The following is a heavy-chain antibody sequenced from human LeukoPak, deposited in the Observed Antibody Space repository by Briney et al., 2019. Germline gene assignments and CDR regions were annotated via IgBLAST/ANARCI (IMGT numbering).Heavy chain of an antibody. J-gene: IGHJ4*02. D-gene: IGHD2-8*01. Sequence: GGSLRLSCAASGFTFGDYAVHWVRQAPGKGLEWLAFISYDGSHKFYADPVRGRFTISRDNSKSALDLQMNSLSTDDTAFYYCARDVTNNYSFDYWGQGTLVTVSS. V-gene: IGHV3-30*01. CDR2: ISYDGSHK. CDR3: ARDVTNNYSFDY. CDR1: GFTFGDYA.